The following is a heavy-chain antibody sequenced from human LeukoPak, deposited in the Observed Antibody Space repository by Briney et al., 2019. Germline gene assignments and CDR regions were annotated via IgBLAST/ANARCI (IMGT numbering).Heavy chain of an antibody. CDR1: GDSTSTNNFY. D-gene: IGHD3-10*01. CDR2: VFHTGVT. CDR3: ANLITMVRGVRYYFDS. V-gene: IGHV4-39*01. J-gene: IGHJ4*02. Sequence: SETLSLTCTVSGDSTSTNNFYWVWIRQPPGQGLEWIATVFHTGVTYYNPSLNGRVTISVDTSKNQFYLKMTSVTAADTSVYYCANLITMVRGVRYYFDSWGQGALITVSS.